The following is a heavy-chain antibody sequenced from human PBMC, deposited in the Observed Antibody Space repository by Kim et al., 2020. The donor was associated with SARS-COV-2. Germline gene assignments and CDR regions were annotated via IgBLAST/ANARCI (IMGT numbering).Heavy chain of an antibody. CDR3: ATPAGNYYDSSGPFSGAEYLQH. CDR1: GFTFSSYA. CDR2: ISGSGGST. D-gene: IGHD3-22*01. Sequence: GGSLRLSCAASGFTFSSYAMSWVRQAPGKGLEWVSAISGSGGSTYYADSVKGRFTISRDNSKNTLYLQMNSLRAEDTAVYYCATPAGNYYDSSGPFSGAEYLQHWGQGTMVTVSS. J-gene: IGHJ1*01. V-gene: IGHV3-23*01.